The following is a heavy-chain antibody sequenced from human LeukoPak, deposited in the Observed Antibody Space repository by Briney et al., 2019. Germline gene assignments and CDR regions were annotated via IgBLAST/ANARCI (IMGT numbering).Heavy chain of an antibody. CDR1: GDSVSSNSAA. Sequence: SQTLSLTCAISGDSVSSNSAAWNWIRQSPSRGLEWLGRTYYRSKWYNDYAVSVKGRITINPDTSKNQFSLQLNSVTPEDTAMYYCARGEYSSSWTPLSFDPWGQGTLVTVSS. D-gene: IGHD6-13*01. V-gene: IGHV6-1*01. CDR3: ARGEYSSSWTPLSFDP. J-gene: IGHJ5*02. CDR2: TYYRSKWYN.